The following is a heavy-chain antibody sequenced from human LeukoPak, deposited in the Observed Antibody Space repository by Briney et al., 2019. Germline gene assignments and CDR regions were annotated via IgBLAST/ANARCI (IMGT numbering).Heavy chain of an antibody. Sequence: ASVKVSCKPSGYTFTSCGITWVRQAPGQGLEWMGWISAYNGNTNYAQKFQGRVTMTTDTSTSTAYMELRSLRSDDTAVYYCARGGDYEYFQHWGQGTLVTVSS. CDR2: ISAYNGNT. CDR1: GYTFTSCG. V-gene: IGHV1-18*01. D-gene: IGHD4-17*01. J-gene: IGHJ1*01. CDR3: ARGGDYEYFQH.